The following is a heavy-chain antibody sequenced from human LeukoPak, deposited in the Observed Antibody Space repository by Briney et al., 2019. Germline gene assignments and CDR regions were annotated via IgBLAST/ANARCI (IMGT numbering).Heavy chain of an antibody. Sequence: TGGSLRLSCAASGFTFSSYSMNWVRQAPGKGLEWVSSISSSSYIYYADSVKGRFTISRDNAKNSLYLQMNGLRAEDTAVYYCARGVQPVVDYMDVWGKGTTVTVSS. CDR3: ARGVQPVVDYMDV. CDR1: GFTFSSYS. D-gene: IGHD6-13*01. V-gene: IGHV3-21*01. J-gene: IGHJ6*03. CDR2: ISSSSYI.